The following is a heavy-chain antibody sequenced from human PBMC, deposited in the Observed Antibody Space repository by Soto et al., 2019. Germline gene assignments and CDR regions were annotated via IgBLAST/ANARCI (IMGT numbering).Heavy chain of an antibody. CDR3: ARAAPLGYYYYMDV. CDR2: IYYSGST. Sequence: SETLSLTCTVSGGSISSYYWSWIRQPPGKGLEWIGYIYYSGSTNYNPSLKSRVTISVDTSKNQFSLKLSSVTAADTAVYYCARAAPLGYYYYMDVWGKGTTVTVSS. CDR1: GGSISSYY. V-gene: IGHV4-59*01. J-gene: IGHJ6*03.